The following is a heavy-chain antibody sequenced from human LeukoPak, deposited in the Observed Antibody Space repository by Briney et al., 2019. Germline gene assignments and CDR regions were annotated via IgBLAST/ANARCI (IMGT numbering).Heavy chain of an antibody. Sequence: PEALSLTCAVSGVSLSSISLYWSCIGQPPGKGLVWIRSIYYTGSTYSDPSLKSRVTISVDTSNNQLSLSLTSATAADTAVYYCARERAMIVVVEYNWFDPGGQGTLVTVSS. V-gene: IGHV4-39*02. CDR3: ARERAMIVVVEYNWFDP. CDR1: GVSLSSISLY. J-gene: IGHJ5*02. D-gene: IGHD3-22*01. CDR2: IYYTGST.